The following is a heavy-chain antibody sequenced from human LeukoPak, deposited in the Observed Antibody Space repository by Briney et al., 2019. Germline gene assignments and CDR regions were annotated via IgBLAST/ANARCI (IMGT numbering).Heavy chain of an antibody. V-gene: IGHV3-23*01. CDR3: DRGYSIDY. D-gene: IGHD6-13*01. J-gene: IGHJ4*02. Sequence: TGGSLRLSCAASGFTFSSYAMSWVRQAPGKGLEWVSAISGSGGCTYYADSVKGRFTISRDNSKNTLYLQMNSLRAEDTAVYYCDRGYSIDYWGQGTLVTVSS. CDR1: GFTFSSYA. CDR2: ISGSGGCT.